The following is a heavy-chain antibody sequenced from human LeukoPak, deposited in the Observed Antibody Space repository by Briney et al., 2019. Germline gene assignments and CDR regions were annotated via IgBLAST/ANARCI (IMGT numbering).Heavy chain of an antibody. D-gene: IGHD4-23*01. J-gene: IGHJ4*02. CDR3: ARVDDYGGNSVGY. V-gene: IGHV1-46*01. CDR2: INPRDKTT. CDR1: GYSFTTYY. Sequence: ASVKVSCKASGYSFTTYYMHWVRQAPGQGLEWMGTINPRDKTTSYAQKFQGTVTMTRDTSTSTVYMELGSLRSEDTAVYYCARVDDYGGNSVGYWGQGTLVTVSS.